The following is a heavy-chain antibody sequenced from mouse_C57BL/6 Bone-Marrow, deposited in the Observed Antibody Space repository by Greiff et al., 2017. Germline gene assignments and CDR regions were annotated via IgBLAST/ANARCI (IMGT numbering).Heavy chain of an antibody. J-gene: IGHJ2*01. V-gene: IGHV1-69*01. CDR3: AREVYYGYFFDY. CDR1: GYTFTSYW. D-gene: IGHD2-2*01. Sequence: QVQLQQPGAELVMPGASVKLSCKASGYTFTSYWMHWVKQRPGPGLEWIGEIDPSDSYTNYNQKFKGKSTLTVDKSSSTAYMQLSSLTSEDSAVYYCAREVYYGYFFDYWGQGTTLTVSS. CDR2: IDPSDSYT.